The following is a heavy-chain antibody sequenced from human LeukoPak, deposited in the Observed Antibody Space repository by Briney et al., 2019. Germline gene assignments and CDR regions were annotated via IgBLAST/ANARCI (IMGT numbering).Heavy chain of an antibody. J-gene: IGHJ4*02. D-gene: IGHD4-17*01. CDR1: GFTFNNYA. Sequence: GGSLRPSCAAPGFTFNNYAINWVRQAPGKGLGWVSSISGGGETTYYADSAKGRFTISRDNSQNTLYLQMNSLRAEDTAVYYCARDYADYVGYFFFGYWGQGTLVTVSS. CDR3: ARDYADYVGYFFFGY. CDR2: ISGGGETT. V-gene: IGHV3-23*01.